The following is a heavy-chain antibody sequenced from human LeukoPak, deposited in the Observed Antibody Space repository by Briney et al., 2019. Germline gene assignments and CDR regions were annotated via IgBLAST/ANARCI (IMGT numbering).Heavy chain of an antibody. V-gene: IGHV3-53*01. CDR1: GFTVSSNS. CDR3: ARDLRYSSGWSASGMDV. D-gene: IGHD6-19*01. Sequence: GGSLRLSCTVSGFTVSSNSMSWVRQAPGKGLEWVSFIYSDSTHYSDSVKGRFTISRDNSKSTLYLQMNSLRAEDTAVYYCARDLRYSSGWSASGMDVWGKGTTVTISS. J-gene: IGHJ6*03. CDR2: IYSDST.